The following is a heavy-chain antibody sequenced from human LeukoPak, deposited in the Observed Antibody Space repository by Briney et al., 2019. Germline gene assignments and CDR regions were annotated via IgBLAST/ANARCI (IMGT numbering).Heavy chain of an antibody. CDR1: GFTFSSYT. J-gene: IGHJ4*02. CDR3: ARGLCSGGPCYSGLDY. Sequence: GGSLRLSCAASGFTFSSYTMNWARQAPGKGLEWVSSIRGTGTYIYYADSVKGRFTISRDNAKNSLYLQMNSLRAEDTAMYYCARGLCSGGPCYSGLDYWGRGTLVTVSS. D-gene: IGHD2-15*01. CDR2: IRGTGTYI. V-gene: IGHV3-21*01.